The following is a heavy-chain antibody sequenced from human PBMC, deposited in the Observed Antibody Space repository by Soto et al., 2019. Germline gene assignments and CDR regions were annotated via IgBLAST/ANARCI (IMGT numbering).Heavy chain of an antibody. J-gene: IGHJ4*02. CDR2: ISYDGSNK. CDR1: GFTFSSYA. D-gene: IGHD3-3*01. CDR3: ARDLQTPTYYDFWSGYLFDY. V-gene: IGHV3-30-3*01. Sequence: GGSLRLSCAASGFTFSSYAMHWVRQAPGKGLEWVAVISYDGSNKYYADSVKGRFTISRDNSKNTLYLQMNSLRAEDTAVYYCARDLQTPTYYDFWSGYLFDYWGQGTLVTVSS.